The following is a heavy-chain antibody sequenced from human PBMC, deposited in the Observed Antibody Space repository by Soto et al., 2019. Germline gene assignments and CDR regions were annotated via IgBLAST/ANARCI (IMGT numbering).Heavy chain of an antibody. Sequence: SVKVSCKASGGTFSSYTISWVRQAPGQGLEWMGGIIPIFGTANYAQKFQGRVTITADESTSTACMELSSLRSEDTAVFYCARGRITIFGVVIGPHYWGQGTLVTVSS. CDR3: ARGRITIFGVVIGPHY. CDR2: IIPIFGTA. D-gene: IGHD3-3*01. CDR1: GGTFSSYT. V-gene: IGHV1-69*13. J-gene: IGHJ4*02.